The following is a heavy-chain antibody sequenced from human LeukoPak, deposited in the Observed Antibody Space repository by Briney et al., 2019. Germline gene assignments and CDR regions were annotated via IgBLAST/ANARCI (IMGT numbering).Heavy chain of an antibody. CDR2: ISGGSDST. V-gene: IGHV3-23*01. CDR1: GFTFSSYG. CDR3: AKGSGTYVPSAFDI. D-gene: IGHD1-26*01. J-gene: IGHJ3*02. Sequence: GGSLRLSCAASGFTFSSYGMHWVRQAPGKGLEWVSGISGGSDSTYYADSVKGRFTVSRDNSKNTLYLQMNTLRAEDTAVYYCAKGSGTYVPSAFDIWGQGTMVTVSS.